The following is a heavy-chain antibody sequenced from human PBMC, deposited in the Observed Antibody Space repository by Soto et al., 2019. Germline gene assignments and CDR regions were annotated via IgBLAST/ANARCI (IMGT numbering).Heavy chain of an antibody. CDR1: GFTFDNYA. CDR3: AKIPYGSGSYHFDY. CDR2: ISWNSVTK. Sequence: EVQLVESGGGLVQPGRSLRLSCTASGFTFDNYAMHWVRQAPGKGLEWVSGISWNSVTKDYADSVKGRFTISRDNARNSLYLQMNSLRPEDTALYYCAKIPYGSGSYHFDYWGQGTLVTVSS. V-gene: IGHV3-9*01. D-gene: IGHD3-10*01. J-gene: IGHJ4*02.